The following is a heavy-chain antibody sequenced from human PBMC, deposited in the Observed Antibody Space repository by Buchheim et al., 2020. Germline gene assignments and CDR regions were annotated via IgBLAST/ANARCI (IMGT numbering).Heavy chain of an antibody. CDR2: ISSSGSTI. V-gene: IGHV3-48*03. CDR3: ARDKKTPYCGGDCYSAMDV. Sequence: EVQLVEPGGDLVQPGGSLRLSCAASGFTFSSYEMNWVRQAPGKGLEWVSYISSSGSTIYYAVSVKGRFTISRDNAENSLFLQMDSLRAEDTAVYYCARDKKTPYCGGDCYSAMDVWGQGTT. J-gene: IGHJ6*02. CDR1: GFTFSSYE. D-gene: IGHD2-21*02.